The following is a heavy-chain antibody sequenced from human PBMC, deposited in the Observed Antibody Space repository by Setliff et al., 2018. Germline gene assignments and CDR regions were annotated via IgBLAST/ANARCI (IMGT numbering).Heavy chain of an antibody. CDR3: ARTSTGRYFDL. CDR1: DFSVGRVYY. CDR2: IYYSGTT. Sequence: SETLSLTCAVSDFSVGRVYYWGWIRQPPGRGLEWIANIYYSGTTHYSPSFESRVTMSVGTSKNQFSLNLSSVTAADTALYYCARTSTGRYFDLWGRGTLVTVSS. V-gene: IGHV4-38-2*01. D-gene: IGHD2-2*01. J-gene: IGHJ2*01.